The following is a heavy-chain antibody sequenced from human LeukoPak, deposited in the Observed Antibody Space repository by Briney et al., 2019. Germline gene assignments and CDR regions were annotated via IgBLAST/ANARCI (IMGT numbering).Heavy chain of an antibody. CDR3: ARVVRGYYYHYMDV. D-gene: IGHD3-10*01. CDR2: IYYTEST. J-gene: IGHJ6*03. V-gene: IGHV4-39*01. CDR1: GGSISSSGHY. Sequence: SETLSLTCSVSGGSISSSGHYWGWIRQSPGKGLEWIGSIYYTESTHYNPSLKSRVTISVDTSRNQFSLKLSSVTAADTAVYYCARVVRGYYYHYMDVWGKGTTVTVSS.